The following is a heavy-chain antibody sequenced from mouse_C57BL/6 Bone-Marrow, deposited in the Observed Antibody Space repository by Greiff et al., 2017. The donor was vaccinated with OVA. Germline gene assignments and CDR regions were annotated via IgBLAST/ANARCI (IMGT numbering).Heavy chain of an antibody. Sequence: VQLQQPGAELVMPGASVKLACKASGYTFTSYWMYWVKQRPGQGLEWIGEIDPSDSYTNYNQKFKGKSTLTVDKSSSTAYMQLSSLTSEDSAVYYCARWGYYGNYLFADWGQGTLVTVSA. D-gene: IGHD2-1*01. V-gene: IGHV1-69*01. J-gene: IGHJ3*01. CDR3: ARWGYYGNYLFAD. CDR2: IDPSDSYT. CDR1: GYTFTSYW.